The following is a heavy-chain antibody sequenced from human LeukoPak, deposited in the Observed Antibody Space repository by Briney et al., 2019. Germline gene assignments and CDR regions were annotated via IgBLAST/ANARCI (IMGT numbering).Heavy chain of an antibody. CDR3: ASGDTAMGTY. Sequence: SETLSLTCTVSGGSISSYYWSWIRQPPGKGLEWIGYIYYSGSTNYNPSLKSRVTISVDTSKNQFSLRLSSVTAADTAVYYCASGDTAMGTYWGQGTLVTVSS. V-gene: IGHV4-59*01. CDR2: IYYSGST. CDR1: GGSISSYY. J-gene: IGHJ4*02. D-gene: IGHD5-18*01.